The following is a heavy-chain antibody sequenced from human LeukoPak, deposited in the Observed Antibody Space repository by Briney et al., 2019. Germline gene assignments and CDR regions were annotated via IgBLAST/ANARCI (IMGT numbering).Heavy chain of an antibody. D-gene: IGHD3-9*01. CDR1: GFTFSSYS. CDR3: VRALDWDPRYNWFDP. V-gene: IGHV3-21*01. Sequence: GGSLRLSCAASGFTFSSYSMNWVRQAPGKGLEWVSSISSSSSYIYYADSVKGRFTISRDNAKNSLYLQMNSLRAEDTAVYYCVRALDWDPRYNWFDPWGQGTLVTVSS. CDR2: ISSSSSYI. J-gene: IGHJ5*02.